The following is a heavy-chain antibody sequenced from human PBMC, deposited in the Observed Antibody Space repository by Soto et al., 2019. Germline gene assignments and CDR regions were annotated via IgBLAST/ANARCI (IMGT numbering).Heavy chain of an antibody. CDR3: ARVYYDILTGYRYFDY. J-gene: IGHJ4*02. Sequence: PSETLSLTCTVSGGPINNRDYCWGWLRQPPGKGLEWIGNIYYSGSTNYNPSLKGRVTISVDTSKNQFSLKLTSVTAADTAVYYCARVYYDILTGYRYFDYWGQGTLVTVSS. V-gene: IGHV4-39*07. CDR2: IYYSGST. D-gene: IGHD3-9*01. CDR1: GGPINNRDYC.